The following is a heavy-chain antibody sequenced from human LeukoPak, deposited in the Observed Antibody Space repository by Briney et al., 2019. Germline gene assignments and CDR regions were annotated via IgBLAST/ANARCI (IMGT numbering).Heavy chain of an antibody. J-gene: IGHJ4*02. V-gene: IGHV3-21*01. Sequence: PGGSLRLSCAASGFTFNAYSMNWVRQAPGQGLEWVSSITSSGSYIYYRDSLKGRFTISRDNAKNSLYLQLNSLRDDDTAVYYCARGTDSGYDSTGSSDYWGQGALVTVSS. CDR3: ARGTDSGYDSTGSSDY. D-gene: IGHD5-12*01. CDR1: GFTFNAYS. CDR2: ITSSGSYI.